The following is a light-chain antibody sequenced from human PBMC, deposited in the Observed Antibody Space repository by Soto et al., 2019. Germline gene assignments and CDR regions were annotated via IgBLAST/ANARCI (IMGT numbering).Light chain of an antibody. V-gene: IGLV2-14*01. CDR1: SSDIGAYDS. Sequence: QSVLTQPVSVSGSPGQSITIPCTGTSSDIGAYDSVSWYQQYPGKAPKLIIYDVANRPSGVSDRLSGSKSGNTAYLTISGLQAEDEADYYCSSYTTFSTLVLGGGTKLTVL. CDR2: DVA. J-gene: IGLJ3*02. CDR3: SSYTTFSTLV.